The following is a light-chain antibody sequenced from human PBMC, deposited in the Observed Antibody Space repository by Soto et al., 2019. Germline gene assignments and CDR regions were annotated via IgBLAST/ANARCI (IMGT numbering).Light chain of an antibody. V-gene: IGLV2-14*03. CDR2: EVI. J-gene: IGLJ1*01. CDR1: RTDVGGYNF. CDR3: SSYTSINSRV. Sequence: QSALTQPASVSGSPGQSITISCTGTRTDVGGYNFVSWYQQYPGEAPKLIIYEVINRPSGVSNRFSGSKSGNTASLTISVLQSEDEADYHCSSYTSINSRVFGTGTKVTVL.